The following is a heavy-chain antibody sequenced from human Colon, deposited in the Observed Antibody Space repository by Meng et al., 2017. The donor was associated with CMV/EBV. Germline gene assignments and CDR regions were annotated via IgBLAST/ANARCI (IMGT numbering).Heavy chain of an antibody. V-gene: IGHV3-21*06. J-gene: IGHJ4*02. CDR3: ARPLSPRSAYSALLAF. CDR2: ISTANAYI. Sequence: GGSLRLSCAASGFILRSYGMNWVRQAPGKGLEWVASISTANAYISYAESVKGRFTISRDDAKSSLFLQMDSLRVDDTAVYYCARPLSPRSAYSALLAFWGQGTLVTVSS. CDR1: GFILRSYG. D-gene: IGHD2-15*01.